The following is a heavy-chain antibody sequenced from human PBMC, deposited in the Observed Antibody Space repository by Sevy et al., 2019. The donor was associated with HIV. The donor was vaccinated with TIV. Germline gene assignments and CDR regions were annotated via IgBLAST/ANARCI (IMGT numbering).Heavy chain of an antibody. Sequence: GGSLRLSCAASGFILSDYYMSWIRQAPGKGLEWLSYISDSDDSIYYADFVKGRFTISWDKTKNSLYLQMNSLRAGDTAGYYGARDHVKDGDLGDYYYFAMDVWGQGTTVTVSS. CDR2: ISDSDDSI. V-gene: IGHV3-11*01. J-gene: IGHJ6*02. D-gene: IGHD4-17*01. CDR1: GFILSDYY. CDR3: ARDHVKDGDLGDYYYFAMDV.